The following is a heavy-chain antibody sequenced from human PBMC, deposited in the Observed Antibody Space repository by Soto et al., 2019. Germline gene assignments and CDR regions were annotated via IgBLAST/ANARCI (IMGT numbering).Heavy chain of an antibody. D-gene: IGHD6-13*01. Sequence: PGGSLRLSCAASGFPFSSYSMNWVRQAPGKGLEWVSYISSSSSTIYYADSVKGRFTISRDNAKNSLYLQMNSLRAEDTAVYYCARDQEAVTAAGVTYFDYWGQGTLVTVSS. J-gene: IGHJ4*02. CDR1: GFPFSSYS. CDR2: ISSSSSTI. CDR3: ARDQEAVTAAGVTYFDY. V-gene: IGHV3-48*01.